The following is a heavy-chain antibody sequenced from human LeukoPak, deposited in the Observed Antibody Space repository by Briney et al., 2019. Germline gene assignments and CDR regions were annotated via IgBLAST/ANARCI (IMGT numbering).Heavy chain of an antibody. Sequence: SETLSLTCTVSGGSTSSYYWSWLRQPPGKGLEWIGYIYYSGSTNYNPSLKSRVTISVDTSKNQFSLKLSSVTAADTAVYYCARFGGVEQPRFDPWGQGTLVTVSS. CDR3: ARFGGVEQPRFDP. CDR1: GGSTSSYY. V-gene: IGHV4-59*01. D-gene: IGHD3-10*01. J-gene: IGHJ5*02. CDR2: IYYSGST.